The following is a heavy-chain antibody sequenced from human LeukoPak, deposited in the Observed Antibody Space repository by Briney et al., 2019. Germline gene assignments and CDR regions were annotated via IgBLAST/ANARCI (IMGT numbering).Heavy chain of an antibody. CDR2: INQDGNDK. D-gene: IGHD3-10*01. V-gene: IGHV3-7*03. Sequence: QPGGSLRLSCTASGFTFSNYWMTWVRQAPGKGLEWVANINQDGNDKYYVDSVKGRFTISRDNTKSSLFLQMNSLRAEDTAVYYCAVTRTRGDYWGQVTLVTVSS. CDR3: AVTRTRGDY. CDR1: GFTFSNYW. J-gene: IGHJ4*02.